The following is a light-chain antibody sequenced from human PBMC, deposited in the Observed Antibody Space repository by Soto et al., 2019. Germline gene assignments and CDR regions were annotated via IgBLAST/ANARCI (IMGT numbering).Light chain of an antibody. J-gene: IGLJ7*01. Sequence: QSVLTQPASVSGSPGQSITISCTGTSSDVGSYKLVSWYQQHPGKAPKLMISEVSKRPSGISDRFSGSKSGSTASLTMSGLQAEDEADYYCCSDAGTSNHTVFGGGTQLTVL. CDR1: SSDVGSYKL. V-gene: IGLV2-23*02. CDR2: EVS. CDR3: CSDAGTSNHTV.